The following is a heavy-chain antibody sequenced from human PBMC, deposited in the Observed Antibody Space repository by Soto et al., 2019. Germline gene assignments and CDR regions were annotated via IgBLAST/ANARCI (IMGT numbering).Heavy chain of an antibody. Sequence: GGSLRLSCAASGFTFDDYTMHWVRQAPGKGLERVSLISWDGGSTYYADSVKGRFTISRDNSKNSLYLQMNSLRTEDTALYYCAKGAGYSSSYGMDVWGQGTTVTVSS. J-gene: IGHJ6*02. CDR3: AKGAGYSSSYGMDV. CDR2: ISWDGGST. V-gene: IGHV3-43*01. CDR1: GFTFDDYT. D-gene: IGHD5-18*01.